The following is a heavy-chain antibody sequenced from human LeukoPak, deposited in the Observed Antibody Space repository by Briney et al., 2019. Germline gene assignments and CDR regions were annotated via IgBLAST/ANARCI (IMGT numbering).Heavy chain of an antibody. D-gene: IGHD3-22*01. V-gene: IGHV3-48*01. J-gene: IGHJ4*02. CDR2: ISVSGATV. CDR1: GFAFSDYS. CDR3: ARDSGSYYDRLDC. Sequence: GGSLRLSCSASGFAFSDYSLNWVRQTPGKGLEWVSYISVSGATVKYADSVKGRFTISRDNGRNSLYLQMNSLRAEDAAVYYCARDSGSYYDRLDCWGQANLVTVSS.